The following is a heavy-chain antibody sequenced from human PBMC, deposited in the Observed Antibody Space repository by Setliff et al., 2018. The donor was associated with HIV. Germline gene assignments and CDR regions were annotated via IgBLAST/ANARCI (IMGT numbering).Heavy chain of an antibody. CDR1: GGSISGGSYY. V-gene: IGHV4-61*02. D-gene: IGHD5-18*01. CDR3: ARGGSYGSSYWYFDL. J-gene: IGHJ2*01. Sequence: SETLSLTCTVSGGSISGGSYYWGWIRQPAGKGLEWIGRIYTSGSTNYDPSLKSRVTISVDTSKNQFSLKLNSVTAADTAVYYCARGGSYGSSYWYFDLWGRGTLVTVSS. CDR2: IYTSGST.